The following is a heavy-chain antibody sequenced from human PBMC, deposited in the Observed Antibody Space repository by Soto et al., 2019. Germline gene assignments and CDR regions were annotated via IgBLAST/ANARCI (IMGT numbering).Heavy chain of an antibody. D-gene: IGHD3-10*01. CDR1: GGSISSISSY. Sequence: PSETLSLTCTVSGGSISSISSYWGWIRQPPGKGLEWIGNVYYSGSTYSNPSLKSRLTISADTSKNQFSLKLSSVTAADTAVYYCAKIYGSGSLNWFDPWGQGTLVTVSS. CDR3: AKIYGSGSLNWFDP. V-gene: IGHV4-39*01. J-gene: IGHJ5*02. CDR2: VYYSGST.